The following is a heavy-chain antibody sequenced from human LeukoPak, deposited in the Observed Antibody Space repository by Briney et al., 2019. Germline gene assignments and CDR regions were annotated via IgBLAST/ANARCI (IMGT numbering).Heavy chain of an antibody. CDR1: GFTFSRNA. CDR2: ISAAGGST. CDR3: AKDGGNYTSDY. D-gene: IGHD1-26*01. J-gene: IGHJ4*02. Sequence: GKSLRLSCAAPGFTFSRNAMSWVRQAPGKGLSWVSTISAAGGSTFYADSVRGRFTISRDNSKNTLYLQMNSLRAEDTGLYYCAKDGGNYTSDYWGQGTLVTVSS. V-gene: IGHV3-23*01.